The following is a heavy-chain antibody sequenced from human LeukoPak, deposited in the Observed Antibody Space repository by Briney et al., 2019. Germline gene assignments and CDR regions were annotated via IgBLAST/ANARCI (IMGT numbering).Heavy chain of an antibody. J-gene: IGHJ6*02. CDR2: ISSSGSTI. D-gene: IGHD2-15*01. V-gene: IGHV3-48*03. CDR1: GSTFSSYE. CDR3: ARDRIVVVGDYYYYGMDV. Sequence: GGSLRLSCAASGSTFSSYEMNWVRQAPGKGLEWVSYISSSGSTIYYADSVKGRFTISRDNAKNSLYLQMNSLRAEDTAVYYCARDRIVVVGDYYYYGMDVWGQGTTVTVSS.